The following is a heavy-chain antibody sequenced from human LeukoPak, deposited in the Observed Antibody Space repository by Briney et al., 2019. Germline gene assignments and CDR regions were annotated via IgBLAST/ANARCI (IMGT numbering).Heavy chain of an antibody. CDR3: ARTEWELLGSNWFDP. CDR2: INPNSGGT. CDR1: GYTFTGYY. J-gene: IGHJ5*02. V-gene: IGHV1-2*02. D-gene: IGHD1-26*01. Sequence: ASVKVSCKASGYTFTGYYMHWVRQAPGQGLEWMGWINPNSGGTNYAQKFQGRVTMTRDTSISTAYMELSRLRSDDTAVYYCARTEWELLGSNWFDPWSQGTLVTVSS.